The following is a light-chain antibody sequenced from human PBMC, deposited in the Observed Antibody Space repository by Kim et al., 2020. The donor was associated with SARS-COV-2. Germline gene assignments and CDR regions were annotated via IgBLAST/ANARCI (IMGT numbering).Light chain of an antibody. CDR1: QDISNY. CDR2: DAS. V-gene: IGKV1-33*01. CDR3: QQYDNLPIT. Sequence: DIQMTQSPSSLSASVGDRVTITCQASQDISNYLNWYQQKPGKAPKLLIYDASNLETGVPSRFGGSGSGTDFTFTISSLQPEDIARYYCQQYDNLPITFGQGTRLEIK. J-gene: IGKJ5*01.